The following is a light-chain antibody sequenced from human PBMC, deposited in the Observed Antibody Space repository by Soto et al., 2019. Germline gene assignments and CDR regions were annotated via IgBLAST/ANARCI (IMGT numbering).Light chain of an antibody. CDR1: QSVLFISNNKNF. V-gene: IGKV4-1*01. Sequence: IVMTQSPDFLSVSLGERATINCRANQSVLFISNNKNFLAWYQHKPGQPPKLFLNWASTRESGVPDRFSGSGTGTDFTLTISSLHAEDVAVYYCQQFFHTPTFGHGTKVEI. CDR2: WAS. CDR3: QQFFHTPT. J-gene: IGKJ1*01.